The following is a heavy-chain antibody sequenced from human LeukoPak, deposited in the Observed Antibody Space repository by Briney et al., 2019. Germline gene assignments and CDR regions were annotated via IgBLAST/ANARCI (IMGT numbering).Heavy chain of an antibody. CDR1: GGSISSGDYY. Sequence: SETLSLTCTVSGGSISSGDYYWSWIRQPPGKGLEWIGYIYYSGSTYYNPSLKSRVTISVDRSKNQFSLKLSSVTAADTAVYYCARSIAAAGLFGRVTRAFDIWGQGTMVTVSS. CDR2: IYYSGST. V-gene: IGHV4-30-4*08. J-gene: IGHJ3*02. D-gene: IGHD6-13*01. CDR3: ARSIAAAGLFGRVTRAFDI.